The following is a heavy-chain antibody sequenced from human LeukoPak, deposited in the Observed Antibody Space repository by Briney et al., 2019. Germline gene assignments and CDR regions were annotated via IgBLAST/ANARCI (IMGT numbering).Heavy chain of an antibody. D-gene: IGHD3-9*01. V-gene: IGHV1-2*02. CDR2: INPNSGGT. CDR1: GYTFTGYY. CDR3: ARSSMPYYDILTGSYPAGWFDP. Sequence: ASVTVSCKASGYTFTGYYMHWVRQAPGQGLEWMGWINPNSGGTNYAQTFQGRVTMNRDTSISTAYMELSRLRSDDTAVYYCARSSMPYYDILTGSYPAGWFDPWGQGTLVTVSS. J-gene: IGHJ5*02.